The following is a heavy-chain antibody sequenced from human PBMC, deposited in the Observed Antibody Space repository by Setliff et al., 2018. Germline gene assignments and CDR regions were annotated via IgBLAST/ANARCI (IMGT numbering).Heavy chain of an antibody. Sequence: ASVKVSCKTSGYTFISYGLSWMRQAPGQGLEWMGWISGYNGNTEYAQNLQGRVTMTMDTSTSTAYMELRSLRSDDTAVYYCARDSSGPNFDYWGQGTLVTVSS. CDR1: GYTFISYG. CDR2: ISGYNGNT. J-gene: IGHJ4*02. V-gene: IGHV1-18*01. CDR3: ARDSSGPNFDY. D-gene: IGHD6-19*01.